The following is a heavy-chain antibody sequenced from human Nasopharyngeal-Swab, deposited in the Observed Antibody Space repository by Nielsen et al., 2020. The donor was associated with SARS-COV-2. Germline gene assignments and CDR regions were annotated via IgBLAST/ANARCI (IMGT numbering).Heavy chain of an antibody. CDR1: GFTFSSYG. CDR2: TWYDESNK. D-gene: IGHD5-12*01. Sequence: GASLKISCAASGFTFSSYGMHWVRQAPGKGLEWVVVTWYDESNKYYADSVKGRITISRDNSKNTLYLQMNNLRAEDTAVYYCARDRGATTYGMDVWGQGTTVTVSS. V-gene: IGHV3-33*01. J-gene: IGHJ6*02. CDR3: ARDRGATTYGMDV.